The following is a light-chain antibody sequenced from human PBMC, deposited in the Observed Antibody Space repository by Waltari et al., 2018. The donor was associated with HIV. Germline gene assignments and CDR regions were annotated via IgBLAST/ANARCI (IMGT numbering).Light chain of an antibody. CDR3: QQYSSSPT. J-gene: IGKJ1*01. Sequence: EIVLTQSPGTLSLSPGERATLSCRASQRVPTNYLVWYQQRPGQAPRLLIYAATARATGIPDRFSGSVSGTDFTLTISRLEPEDFALYYCQQYSSSPTFGQGTKVEIK. V-gene: IGKV3-20*01. CDR2: AAT. CDR1: QRVPTNY.